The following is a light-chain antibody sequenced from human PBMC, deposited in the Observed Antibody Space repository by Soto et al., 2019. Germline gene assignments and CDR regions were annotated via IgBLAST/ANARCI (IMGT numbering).Light chain of an antibody. CDR1: SGHSNYA. V-gene: IGLV4-69*01. Sequence: QSVLTQSPSASASLGASVKLTCTLRSGHSNYAIAWHQQQPEKGPRYLMKLNSDGSHSKGDGIPDRFSGSSSGAERYLTISSLQSEDEAYYYCQTWGTGTPWVFGGGTKLTVL. CDR3: QTWGTGTPWV. CDR2: LNSDGSH. J-gene: IGLJ3*02.